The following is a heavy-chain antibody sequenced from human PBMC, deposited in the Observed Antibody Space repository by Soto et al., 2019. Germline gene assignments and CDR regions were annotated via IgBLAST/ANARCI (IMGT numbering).Heavy chain of an antibody. CDR3: ARVGGAVVTADY. D-gene: IGHD1-26*01. CDR2: INPDNGNT. CDR1: GYTFINYG. Sequence: QVQLVQSGPEVKKPGASVKVSCKTSGYTFINYGISWVRQAPGQGLEWMGWINPDNGNTNFAQRLQGRVTMTADRSTRTAYMELRSLSFDDTAMYYCARVGGAVVTADYWGQGTLVTVSS. V-gene: IGHV1-18*01. J-gene: IGHJ4*02.